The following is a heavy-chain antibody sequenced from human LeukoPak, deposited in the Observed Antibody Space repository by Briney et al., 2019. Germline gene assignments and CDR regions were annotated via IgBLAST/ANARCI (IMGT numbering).Heavy chain of an antibody. CDR2: ISINARVT. J-gene: IGHJ6*02. Sequence: GGSLRLSCSASGFTFSTYGMAWVRQAPGKGLEWVSCISINARVTYYGESVRGRFTISRDNSKNTLYLQMNSLRADDAATYYCARDIPNSSWGLDVWGQGTAVTVSS. D-gene: IGHD6-13*01. V-gene: IGHV3-23*01. CDR1: GFTFSTYG. CDR3: ARDIPNSSWGLDV.